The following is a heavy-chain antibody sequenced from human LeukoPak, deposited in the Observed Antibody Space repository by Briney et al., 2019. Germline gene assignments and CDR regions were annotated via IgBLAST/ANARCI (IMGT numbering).Heavy chain of an antibody. Sequence: SETLSLTCAVYGGSFGGYYWSWIRQPPGKGLERIGEINHSGSTNYNPSLKSRVTISVDTSKNQFSLKLSSVTAADTAVYYCARAPGYYYYYYMDVWGKGTTVTVSS. CDR2: INHSGST. J-gene: IGHJ6*03. V-gene: IGHV4-34*01. CDR1: GGSFGGYY. CDR3: ARAPGYYYYYYMDV.